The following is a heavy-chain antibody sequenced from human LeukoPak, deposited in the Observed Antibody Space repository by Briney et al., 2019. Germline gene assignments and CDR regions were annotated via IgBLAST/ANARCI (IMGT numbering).Heavy chain of an antibody. CDR2: IRSKANSYAT. CDR3: TRPSYDLWSGPADLYYYYMDV. J-gene: IGHJ6*03. Sequence: TGGSLRLSCAASGFTFSGSAMHWVRQASGEGLEWVGRIRSKANSYATAYAASVKGRFTISRDDSKNTAYLQMNSLKTEDTAVYYCTRPSYDLWSGPADLYYYYMDVWGKGTTVTVSS. CDR1: GFTFSGSA. V-gene: IGHV3-73*01. D-gene: IGHD3-3*01.